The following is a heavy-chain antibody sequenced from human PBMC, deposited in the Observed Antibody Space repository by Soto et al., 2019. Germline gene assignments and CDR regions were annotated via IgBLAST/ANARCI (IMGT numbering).Heavy chain of an antibody. CDR1: GFTFSSYG. CDR3: GGGPGYRYGYAPGSYYGMAV. CDR2: IWYDGSNK. V-gene: IGHV3-33*01. Sequence: GASLRLSCAASGFTFSSYGMHWVRQAPGKGLEWVAVIWYDGSNKYYADSVKGRFTISRDNSKNTLYLQMNSLSAEDTAVYYCGGGPGYRYGYAPGSYYGMAVWGQGTSVTGSS. D-gene: IGHD5-18*01. J-gene: IGHJ6*02.